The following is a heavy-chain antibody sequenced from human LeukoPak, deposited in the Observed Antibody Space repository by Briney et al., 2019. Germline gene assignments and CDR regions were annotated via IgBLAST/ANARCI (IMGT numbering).Heavy chain of an antibody. J-gene: IGHJ3*02. CDR3: ARDVPRWHAFDI. CDR2: LNPSGGST. V-gene: IGHV1-46*01. CDR1: GYTLSSYY. Sequence: GASVKVSCKASGYTLSSYYMHWVRQAAGQRLEWMGGLNPSGGSTSFARKFQGRVTMTRDTSTSTVYMELSSRRSEDTAVYYCARDVPRWHAFDIWGQGTMVTVSS. D-gene: IGHD6-13*01.